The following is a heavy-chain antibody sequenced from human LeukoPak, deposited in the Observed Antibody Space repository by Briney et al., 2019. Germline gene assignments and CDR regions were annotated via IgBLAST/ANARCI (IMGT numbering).Heavy chain of an antibody. D-gene: IGHD3-22*01. CDR2: VFYSGST. CDR1: GGSISSYY. V-gene: IGHV4-59*01. CDR3: ARDVGSSGYNAFDI. J-gene: IGHJ3*02. Sequence: SETLSLTCTVSGGSISSYYWSWIRQPPGKGLEWIGYVFYSGSTNYNPSLKSRVTISVDTYKNQFSLKLSSVTAADTAVYYCARDVGSSGYNAFDIWGQGTVVTVSS.